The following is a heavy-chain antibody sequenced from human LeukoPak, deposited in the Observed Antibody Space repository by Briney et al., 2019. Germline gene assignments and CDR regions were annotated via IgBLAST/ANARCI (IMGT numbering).Heavy chain of an antibody. CDR2: IRYDGSNK. J-gene: IGHJ4*02. CDR1: GFTFSSYD. V-gene: IGHV3-30*02. D-gene: IGHD3-10*01. CDR3: AKEGLLWFGELFLDY. Sequence: PGGSVRLSCAASGFTFSSYDMHWVRQAPGKGLEWVAFIRYDGSNKYYADSVKGRFTISRDNSKNTLYLQMNSLRAEDTAVYYCAKEGLLWFGELFLDYWGQGTLVTVSS.